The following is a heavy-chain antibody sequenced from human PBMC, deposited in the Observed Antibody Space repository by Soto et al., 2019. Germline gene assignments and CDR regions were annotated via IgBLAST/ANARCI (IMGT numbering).Heavy chain of an antibody. CDR2: ISYSGSA. V-gene: IGHV4-34*09. CDR1: GGSVNGYY. J-gene: IGHJ3*02. Sequence: SSETLSLTCAVYGGSVNGYYWNWIRQPPGKGLEWIGYISYSGSAYYDPSLNSRVTISMDTSKNHFSLKLSPVIAADTAVYYCVRLSCTGSTCSWGGAFDIWDQGTVVTVSS. CDR3: VRLSCTGSTCSWGGAFDI. D-gene: IGHD2-8*02.